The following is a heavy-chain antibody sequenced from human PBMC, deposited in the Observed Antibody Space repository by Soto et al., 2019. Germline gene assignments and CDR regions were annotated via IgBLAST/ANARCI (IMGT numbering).Heavy chain of an antibody. D-gene: IGHD5-18*01. CDR1: GYTFTGYY. J-gene: IGHJ6*02. CDR2: INPNSGRT. CDR3: ARDWVDTAIQGHYYYYYGMDV. Sequence: GASVKVSCKASGYTFTGYYMHWVRQAPGQGLEWMAWINPNSGRTNYAQKFQGRVTMTRDTSISTAYMELSRLRSDDTAVYYCARDWVDTAIQGHYYYYYGMDVWGQGTTVTVSS. V-gene: IGHV1-2*02.